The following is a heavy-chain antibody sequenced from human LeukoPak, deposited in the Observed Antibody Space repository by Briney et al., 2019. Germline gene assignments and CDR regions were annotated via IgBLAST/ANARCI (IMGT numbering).Heavy chain of an antibody. V-gene: IGHV3-64*01. CDR1: GFSFSSYA. J-gene: IGHJ1*01. CDR2: ISSNGGST. Sequence: PGGSLRLSCAASGFSFSSYAMHWVRQAPGKGLEYVSAISSNGGSTYYANSVKGRFTISRDNSKNTLYLQMGSLRAEDMAVYYCARGEFGELPQQLAEYFQHWGQGTLVTVSS. D-gene: IGHD3-10*01. CDR3: ARGEFGELPQQLAEYFQH.